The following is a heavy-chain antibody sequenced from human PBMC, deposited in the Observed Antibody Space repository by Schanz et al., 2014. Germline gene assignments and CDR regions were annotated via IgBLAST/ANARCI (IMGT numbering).Heavy chain of an antibody. CDR2: ITGASDHI. J-gene: IGHJ4*02. CDR3: ARKVVATIGGYYDN. D-gene: IGHD5-12*01. CDR1: GFSFSSYA. Sequence: EVQLLESGGGLVEPGGSLRLSCAASGFSFSSYAMGWVRQARGKGLEWVSGITGASDHIDYAESVKGRFTISRDNAENTLFLQMNSLRAEDTAVYYCARKVVATIGGYYDNWGQGTLVTVSS. V-gene: IGHV3-23*01.